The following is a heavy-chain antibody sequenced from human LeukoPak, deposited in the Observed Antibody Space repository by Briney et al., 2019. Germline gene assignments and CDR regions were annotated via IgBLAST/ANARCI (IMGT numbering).Heavy chain of an antibody. CDR2: IRYDGSNK. Sequence: GGSLRLSCAASGFSFSSYNMNWVRQAPGKGLEWVAFIRYDGSNKYYADSVKGRFTISRDNSKNTLYLQMNSLRAEDTAVYYCAKEKPTILGYWGQGTLVTVSS. D-gene: IGHD3-9*01. J-gene: IGHJ4*02. V-gene: IGHV3-30*02. CDR3: AKEKPTILGY. CDR1: GFSFSSYN.